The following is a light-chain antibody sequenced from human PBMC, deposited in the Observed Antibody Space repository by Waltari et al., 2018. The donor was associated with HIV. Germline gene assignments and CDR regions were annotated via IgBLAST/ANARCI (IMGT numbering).Light chain of an antibody. CDR3: QQSRT. CDR1: QSISSW. CDR2: KAS. Sequence: DIQMTQSPSTLSASVGDRVTITCRASQSISSWLAWYQHKPGEAPKLLIYKASSLESGVPSRFSGSGSGTEFTLTISSLQPDDFATYYCQQSRTFGQGTKVDIK. V-gene: IGKV1-5*03. J-gene: IGKJ1*01.